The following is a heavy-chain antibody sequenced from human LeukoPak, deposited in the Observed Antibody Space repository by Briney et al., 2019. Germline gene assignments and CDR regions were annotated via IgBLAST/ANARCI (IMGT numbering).Heavy chain of an antibody. J-gene: IGHJ4*02. D-gene: IGHD1-26*01. CDR1: GYTFTSYA. CDR3: ARGINPFDGSHGFDY. V-gene: IGHV1-3*03. CDR2: INAGNGNT. Sequence: ASVKVSCKASGYTFTSYAMQWVRQAPGQRLEWMGWINAGNGNTKYSQEFQGRVTITRDTSASTAYMELSSLRSEDIAVYYSARGINPFDGSHGFDYWGQGTLVTVSS.